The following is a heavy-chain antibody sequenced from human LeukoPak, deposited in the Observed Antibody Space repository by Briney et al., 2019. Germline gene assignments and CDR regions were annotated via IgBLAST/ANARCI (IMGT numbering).Heavy chain of an antibody. CDR1: GFTFSNAW. CDR3: TREVNEGFDY. J-gene: IGHJ4*02. V-gene: IGHV3-23*01. CDR2: ISGSGGST. D-gene: IGHD4-23*01. Sequence: GGSLRLSCAASGFTFSNAWMSWVRQAPGKGLEWVSAISGSGGSTYYADSVKGRFTISRDNSKNTLYLQMNSLRAEDTAVYYCTREVNEGFDYWGQGTLVTVSS.